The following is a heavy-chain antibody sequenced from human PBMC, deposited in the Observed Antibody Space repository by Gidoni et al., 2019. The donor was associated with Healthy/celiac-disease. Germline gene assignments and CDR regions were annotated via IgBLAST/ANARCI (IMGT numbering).Heavy chain of an antibody. V-gene: IGHV3-30*18. D-gene: IGHD4-17*01. CDR2: ISYDGSNK. J-gene: IGHJ4*02. CDR3: AKVAGPRGGDGDYLDDFDY. CDR1: GFTFRSYG. Sequence: QVQLVESGGGVVQPGRSLRLSCAASGFTFRSYGMHWVRQAPGKGLEWVAVISYDGSNKYYADSVKGRFTISRDNSKNTLYLQMNSLRAEDTAVYYCAKVAGPRGGDGDYLDDFDYWGQGTLVTVSS.